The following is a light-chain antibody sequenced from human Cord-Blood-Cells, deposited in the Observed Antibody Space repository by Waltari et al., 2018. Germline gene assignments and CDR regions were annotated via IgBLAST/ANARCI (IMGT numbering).Light chain of an antibody. CDR3: QQYYSTPLM. V-gene: IGKV4-1*01. J-gene: IGKJ1*01. Sequence: DIVMTQSPDSLAVSLGERATINCKSSQSVLYSSNNKNYLAGYQQKPGQPPKLLIYWASTRESGVPERFRCSGSWTDFPLAIGSLLAEDVAVYYCQQYYSTPLMFGQAAKVEIK. CDR1: QSVLYSSNNKNY. CDR2: WAS.